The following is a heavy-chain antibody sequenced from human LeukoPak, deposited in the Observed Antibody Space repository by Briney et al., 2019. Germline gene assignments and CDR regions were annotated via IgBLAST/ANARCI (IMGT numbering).Heavy chain of an antibody. Sequence: GESLRLSCAASGFTVSSNYMSWVRQAPGKGLEWVSSISSSSSYIYYADSVKGRFTISRDNAKNSLYLQMNSLRAEDTAVYYCARSLATTLVAAYYYYMDVWGKGTTVTVSS. D-gene: IGHD1-26*01. CDR2: ISSSSSYI. CDR3: ARSLATTLVAAYYYYMDV. CDR1: GFTVSSNY. J-gene: IGHJ6*03. V-gene: IGHV3-21*01.